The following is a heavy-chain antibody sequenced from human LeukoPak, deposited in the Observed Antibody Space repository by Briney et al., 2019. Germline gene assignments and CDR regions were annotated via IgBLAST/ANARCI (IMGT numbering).Heavy chain of an antibody. V-gene: IGHV3-20*04. CDR1: GFTFDDYG. CDR2: INWNGGST. J-gene: IGHJ6*03. Sequence: PGGSLRLSCAASGFTFDDYGMSWVRQAPGKGLEWVSGINWNGGSTGYADSVKGRFTISRDNAKNSLYLQMNSLRAEDTALYYCAKDIGSGRGYYYYYYYMDVWGKGTTVTISS. D-gene: IGHD3-10*01. CDR3: AKDIGSGRGYYYYYYYMDV.